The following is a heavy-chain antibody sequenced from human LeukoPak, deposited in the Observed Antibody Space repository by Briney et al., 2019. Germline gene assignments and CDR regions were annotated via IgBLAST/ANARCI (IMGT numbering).Heavy chain of an antibody. CDR1: GGPFSGYY. Sequence: PSETLSLTCAVYGGPFSGYYWSWIRQPPGKGVEWIGEIYHSGSTNYNPSLKSRVTISVDTSKNQFSLNVSSVTATDTAVYYCATPDNSGYYYLYWGQGTLVTVSS. V-gene: IGHV4-34*01. D-gene: IGHD3-22*01. CDR3: ATPDNSGYYYLY. J-gene: IGHJ4*02. CDR2: IYHSGST.